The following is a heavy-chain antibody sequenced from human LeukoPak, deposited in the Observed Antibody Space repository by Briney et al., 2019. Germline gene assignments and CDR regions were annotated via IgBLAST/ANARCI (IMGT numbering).Heavy chain of an antibody. CDR3: AREAMYSYGNNFDY. Sequence: SETLSLTCTVSGGSVSSSYYYWGWIRQPPGKGLEWIGSIYYSGSTYYNPSLKSRVTISVDTSKNQFSLKLSSVTAADTAVYHCAREAMYSYGNNFDYWGQGTLVTVSS. D-gene: IGHD5-18*01. V-gene: IGHV4-39*07. CDR2: IYYSGST. CDR1: GGSVSSSYYY. J-gene: IGHJ4*02.